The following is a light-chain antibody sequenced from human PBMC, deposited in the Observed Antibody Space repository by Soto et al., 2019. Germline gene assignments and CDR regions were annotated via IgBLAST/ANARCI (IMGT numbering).Light chain of an antibody. CDR1: QSVSSSH. J-gene: IGKJ4*01. CDR3: QHYAGSPLT. CDR2: GAS. Sequence: ETVLTQSPGTLTLSPGERATLFCRAGQSVSSSHLAWYQQKPGQAPRLLISGASNRVTDVPDRFSGSGSGTDFTLTISRLETEDFAMYYCQHYAGSPLTFGGGTKVETK. V-gene: IGKV3-20*01.